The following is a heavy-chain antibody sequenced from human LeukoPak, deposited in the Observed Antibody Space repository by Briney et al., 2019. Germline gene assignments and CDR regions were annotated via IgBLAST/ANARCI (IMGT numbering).Heavy chain of an antibody. CDR3: ARAPGAYYYGSGSYYNALNY. D-gene: IGHD3-10*01. J-gene: IGHJ4*02. CDR2: ISSSGITI. V-gene: IGHV3-11*04. CDR1: GFTFSDYY. Sequence: GGSLRLSCAASGFTFSDYYMTWIRQAPGKGLEWVSYISSSGITIYYADSVKGRFTISRDNAKNSLYLQMNSLRAEDTAVYYCARAPGAYYYGSGSYYNALNYWGQGTLVTVSS.